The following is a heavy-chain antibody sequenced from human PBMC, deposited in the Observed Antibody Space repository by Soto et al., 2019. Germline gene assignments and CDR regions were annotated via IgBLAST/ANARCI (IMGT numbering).Heavy chain of an antibody. V-gene: IGHV1-18*01. Sequence: ASVKVSCKASGYTFSNYGISWVRQAPGQGLEWMGWISAYNSNTKYAQKRQGRVTMTPDTSTSTAYMELRSLRSDDTPVYYGASYSIACLGGGVWGRGTTVTVSS. CDR1: GYTFSNYG. D-gene: IGHD2-21*01. CDR2: ISAYNSNT. CDR3: ASYSIACLGGGV. J-gene: IGHJ6*02.